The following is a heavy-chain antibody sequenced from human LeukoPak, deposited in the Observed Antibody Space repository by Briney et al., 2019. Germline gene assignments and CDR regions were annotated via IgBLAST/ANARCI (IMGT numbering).Heavy chain of an antibody. CDR1: GFTFSSYN. CDR3: ARGPILGVSSVTGY. J-gene: IGHJ4*02. D-gene: IGHD3-10*01. V-gene: IGHV3-48*04. CDR2: ISSSSSTI. Sequence: GGSLRLSCAASGFTFSSYNMNWVRQAPGKGLEWVSYISSSSSTIYYADSVKGRFTISRDNAKNSLYLQMNSLRAEDTAVYYCARGPILGVSSVTGYWGQGTLVTVSS.